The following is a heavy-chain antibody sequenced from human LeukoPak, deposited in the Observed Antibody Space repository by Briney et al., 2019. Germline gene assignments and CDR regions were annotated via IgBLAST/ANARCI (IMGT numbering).Heavy chain of an antibody. CDR2: VYPSGST. CDR1: GDSISNSNW. J-gene: IGHJ4*02. D-gene: IGHD6-25*01. CDR3: GTTEHDSGDY. Sequence: SETLSLTCAVSGDSISNSNWWTWIRQPPGKGLEWIGEVYPSGSTNYSPSLKNRVTISVDKSKNQFSLTLSSVTAADTAVYFCGTTEHDSGDYWGQGTLVTVSS. V-gene: IGHV4-4*02.